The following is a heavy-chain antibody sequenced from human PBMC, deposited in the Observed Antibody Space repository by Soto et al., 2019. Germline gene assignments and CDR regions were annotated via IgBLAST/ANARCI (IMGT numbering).Heavy chain of an antibody. V-gene: IGHV4-30-2*01. J-gene: IGHJ4*02. CDR2: IYHSGST. CDR3: AKAGGLGAVAADY. Sequence: QLQLQESGSGLVKPSQTLSLTCAVSGGSISSGGYSWSWIRQPPGKGLEWIGYIYHSGSTYYNPALKSRVTISVDRSKNQFSLKLSSVTAADTAVYYCAKAGGLGAVAADYWGQGTLVTVSS. CDR1: GGSISSGGYS. D-gene: IGHD6-19*01.